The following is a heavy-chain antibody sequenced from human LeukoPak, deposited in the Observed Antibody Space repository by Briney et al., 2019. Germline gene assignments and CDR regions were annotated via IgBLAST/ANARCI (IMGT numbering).Heavy chain of an antibody. CDR3: ATLITMVRGVNEYFDY. D-gene: IGHD3-10*01. J-gene: IGHJ4*02. CDR2: INPNSGGT. CDR1: GYTFTGYY. Sequence: ASVKVSCEASGYTFTGYYMHWVRQAPGQGLEWMGWINPNSGGTNYAQKFQGRVTMTRDTSISTAYMELSRLRSDDTAVYYCATLITMVRGVNEYFDYWGQGTLVTVSS. V-gene: IGHV1-2*02.